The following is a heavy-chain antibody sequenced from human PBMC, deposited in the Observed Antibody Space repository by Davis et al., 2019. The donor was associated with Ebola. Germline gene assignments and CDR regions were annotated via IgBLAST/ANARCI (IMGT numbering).Heavy chain of an antibody. J-gene: IGHJ4*02. CDR1: GGTFSNYA. D-gene: IGHD3-22*01. V-gene: IGHV1-69*13. CDR3: ARDRYSDGSGYFFEQSH. Sequence: SVKVSCKASGGTFSNYAISWVRQAPGQGLDWMGGIIPVFGIPKYAQKFQGRVTITADESTSTAYMELSSLRSEDTGVYYCARDRYSDGSGYFFEQSHWGQGTLVTVSS. CDR2: IIPVFGIP.